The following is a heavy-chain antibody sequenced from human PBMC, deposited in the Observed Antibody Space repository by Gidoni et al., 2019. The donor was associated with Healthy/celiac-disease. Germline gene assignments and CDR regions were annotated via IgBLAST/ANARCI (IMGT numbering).Heavy chain of an antibody. CDR3: ARGRGDGYTRNWFDP. D-gene: IGHD5-12*01. CDR1: GFTFSSYG. J-gene: IGHJ5*02. CDR2: IWYDGSNK. V-gene: IGHV3-33*01. Sequence: GFTFSSYGMHWVRQAPGKGLEWGAVIWYDGSNKYYADSVKGRFTISRDNSKNTLYLQMNSLRAEDTAVYYCARGRGDGYTRNWFDPWGQGTLVTVSS.